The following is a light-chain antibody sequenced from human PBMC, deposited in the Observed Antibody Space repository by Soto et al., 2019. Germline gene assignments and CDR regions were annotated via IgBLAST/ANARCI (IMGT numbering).Light chain of an antibody. CDR2: DTS. CDR1: QPLGAW. V-gene: IGKV1-12*01. Sequence: DIQMTQFPSSVSASVRNRVTITCRASQPLGAWLAWDQQKPGKAPQLLIYDTSTLETGFPSRFSGSCSGTQFTLTISSLQPEDFATYYCHRADISRLTFCGGTRVAIK. J-gene: IGKJ4*01. CDR3: HRADISRLT.